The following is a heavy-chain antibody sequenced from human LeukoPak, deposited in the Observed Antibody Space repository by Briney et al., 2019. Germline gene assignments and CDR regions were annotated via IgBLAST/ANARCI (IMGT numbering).Heavy chain of an antibody. V-gene: IGHV3-30*02. D-gene: IGHD2-15*01. CDR2: IQDDESNK. CDR3: AKQMVECPHYYYMDV. J-gene: IGHJ6*03. Sequence: GGSLRLSCASSRFIFSSFGMHWVRQAPGKGLEWVAFIQDDESNKFYADSVKGRFTISRDNSKNTLFLQMNSLRPEDTALYYCAKQMVECPHYYYMDVWGKGTTVTVSS. CDR1: RFIFSSFG.